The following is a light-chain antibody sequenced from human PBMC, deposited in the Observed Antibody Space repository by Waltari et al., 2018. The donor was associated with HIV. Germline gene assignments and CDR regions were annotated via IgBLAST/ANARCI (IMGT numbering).Light chain of an antibody. CDR3: SSFANRDGFYVL. CDR2: EVT. J-gene: IGLJ2*01. CDR1: NSDIGTYHY. V-gene: IGLV2-8*01. Sequence: QSALPQPPSASGSPGQSVTLSCTGTNSDIGTYHYVSSYQQHPGKAPKLVISEVTKRPSGVSDRFSGSKSGNTAFLTVSGLQAEDEADYYCSSFANRDGFYVLFGGGTRLTVL.